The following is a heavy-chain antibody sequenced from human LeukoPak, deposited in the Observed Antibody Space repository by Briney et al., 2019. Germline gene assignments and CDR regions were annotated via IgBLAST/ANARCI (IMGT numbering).Heavy chain of an antibody. D-gene: IGHD6-19*01. CDR2: TYYRSKWYN. V-gene: IGHV6-1*01. CDR1: GDSVSSNSAT. J-gene: IGHJ4*02. CDR3: VRGWEYSSGWYYFDY. Sequence: SQTLSLTCAISGDSVSSNSATWNWIRQSPSRGLEWLGRTYYRSKWYNDYAESVKSRITINPDTSKNQFSLQLNSVTPEDTAVYYCVRGWEYSSGWYYFDYWGQGTLVTVSS.